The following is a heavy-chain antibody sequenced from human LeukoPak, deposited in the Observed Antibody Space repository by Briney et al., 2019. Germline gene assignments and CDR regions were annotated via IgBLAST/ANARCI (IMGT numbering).Heavy chain of an antibody. D-gene: IGHD3-10*01. CDR3: ARLLRYYFDY. J-gene: IGHJ4*02. CDR1: GGSISSGGYS. Sequence: SETLSLTYAVSGGSISSGGYSWSWIRQPPGKGLEWIGYIYHSGSTYYNPSLKSRVTISVDRSKNQFSLKLSSVTAADTAVYYCARLLRYYFDYWGQGTLVTVSS. CDR2: IYHSGST. V-gene: IGHV4-30-2*01.